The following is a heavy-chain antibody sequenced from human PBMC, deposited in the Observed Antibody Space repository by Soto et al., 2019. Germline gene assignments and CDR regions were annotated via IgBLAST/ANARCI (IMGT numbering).Heavy chain of an antibody. J-gene: IGHJ3*02. V-gene: IGHV3-7*01. CDR1: GFTFSNYW. Sequence: PGGSLRLSCAASGFTFSNYWMRWVRQSPGKGLEWVANIKQDGSDNYYVDSVKCRFTTSRDNTKNSFYLQLNSLRAEDTAVYYCARENIENSDFLYDDFDIWGQGTTVTVPS. CDR2: IKQDGSDN. CDR3: ARENIENSDFLYDDFDI. D-gene: IGHD2-15*01.